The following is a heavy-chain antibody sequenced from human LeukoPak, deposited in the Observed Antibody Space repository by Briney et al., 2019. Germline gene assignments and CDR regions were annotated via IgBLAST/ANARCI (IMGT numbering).Heavy chain of an antibody. V-gene: IGHV1-2*02. Sequence: GASVKVSCKASGYTFTGYYMHWVRQAPGQGLEWMGWINPNSGGTNYAQKFQGRVTMTTDTSTSTAYMELRSLRSDDTAVYYCARGRSSSPLNWFDPWGQGTLVTVSS. CDR1: GYTFTGYY. D-gene: IGHD6-13*01. CDR3: ARGRSSSPLNWFDP. CDR2: INPNSGGT. J-gene: IGHJ5*02.